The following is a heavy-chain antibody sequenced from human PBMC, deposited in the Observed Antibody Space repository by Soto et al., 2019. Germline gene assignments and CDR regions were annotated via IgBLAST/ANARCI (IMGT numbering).Heavy chain of an antibody. Sequence: SETLSRTCTVSGGSISSGVYYWIWIRQPPGKGLEWIGEINHSGITNYNPSLKSRVTISVDTSKNQFSLKLSSVTAADTAVYYCARGVAYAGWFDPWGQGTLVTVSS. CDR1: GGSISSGVYY. D-gene: IGHD2-8*02. V-gene: IGHV4-39*07. CDR3: ARGVAYAGWFDP. J-gene: IGHJ5*02. CDR2: INHSGIT.